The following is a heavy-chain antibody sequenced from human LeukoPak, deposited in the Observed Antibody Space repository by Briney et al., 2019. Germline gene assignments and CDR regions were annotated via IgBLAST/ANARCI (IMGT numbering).Heavy chain of an antibody. V-gene: IGHV3-23*01. J-gene: IGHJ4*02. CDR1: GFTFSDVA. CDR2: ISGSGGGT. D-gene: IGHD1-26*01. Sequence: PGGSLRLSCAASGFTFSDVAMTWVRQAPGKGLEWVSAISGSGGGTYYADSVRGRFTISRDNSKNTLYLQMHSLRAEDTAVYYCAKDLGRYRNNFFDYWGQGNLVTVSS. CDR3: AKDLGRYRNNFFDY.